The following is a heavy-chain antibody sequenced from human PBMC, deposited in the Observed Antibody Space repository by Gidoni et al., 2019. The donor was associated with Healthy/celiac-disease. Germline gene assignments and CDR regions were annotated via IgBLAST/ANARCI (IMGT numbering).Heavy chain of an antibody. CDR2: LSYDGSNK. CDR1: GFTFSSYG. V-gene: IGHV3-30*18. Sequence: QVQLVESGGGVVQPGRSLRLSCAASGFTFSSYGMHWVRQAPGKGLEWVAVLSYDGSNKYYADSVKGRFTISRDNSKHTLYLQMNRLRAEDTAVYYCAKAHESVRGVMNYWGQGTLVTVSS. D-gene: IGHD3-10*01. J-gene: IGHJ4*01. CDR3: AKAHESVRGVMNY.